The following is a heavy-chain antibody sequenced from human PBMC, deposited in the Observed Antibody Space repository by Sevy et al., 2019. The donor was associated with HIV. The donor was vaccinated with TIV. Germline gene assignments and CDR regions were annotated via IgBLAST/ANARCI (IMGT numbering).Heavy chain of an antibody. CDR3: ASAMVRGVINDYYGMDV. CDR2: IYYSGST. Sequence: SETLSLTCTVSGGSISSYYWSWIRQPPGKGLEWIGYIYYSGSTNYNPPIKSRVTISVDTSKNQFSLKLRSVTAADTAVYYCASAMVRGVINDYYGMDVWGQGTTVTVSS. V-gene: IGHV4-59*01. CDR1: GGSISSYY. D-gene: IGHD3-10*01. J-gene: IGHJ6*02.